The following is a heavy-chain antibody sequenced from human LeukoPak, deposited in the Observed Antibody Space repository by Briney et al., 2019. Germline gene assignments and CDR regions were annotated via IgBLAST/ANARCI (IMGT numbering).Heavy chain of an antibody. CDR3: ARALQSLVPYYFDY. Sequence: ASVKVSCKTSGYTFRNYAVNWVRQAPGQGLEWMGWINPNTGGTDYAQNFQGRVALTRDTSISTAYMDLSSLTSDDTAVYYCARALQSLVPYYFDYWGQGTLVTVSS. D-gene: IGHD6-19*01. V-gene: IGHV1-2*02. CDR2: INPNTGGT. CDR1: GYTFRNYA. J-gene: IGHJ4*02.